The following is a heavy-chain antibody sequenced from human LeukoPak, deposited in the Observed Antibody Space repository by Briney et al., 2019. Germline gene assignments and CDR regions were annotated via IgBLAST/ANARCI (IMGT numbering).Heavy chain of an antibody. J-gene: IGHJ4*02. V-gene: IGHV3-23*01. CDR1: GFTVSSNY. CDR2: LIGSSGST. Sequence: GGSLRLSCAASGFTVSSNYMSWVRQAPGKGLEWVSVLIGSSGSTDYADSVKGRFTISRDTSKNTLFLQMNSLRAEDTAIYYCAKGAYDYIEIGYFDSWGQGTLVTVSS. D-gene: IGHD5-12*01. CDR3: AKGAYDYIEIGYFDS.